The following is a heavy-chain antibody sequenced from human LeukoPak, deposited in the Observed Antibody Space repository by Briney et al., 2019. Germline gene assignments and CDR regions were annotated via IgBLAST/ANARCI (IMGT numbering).Heavy chain of an antibody. V-gene: IGHV4-30-4*01. CDR3: ARGLGFVLFQH. D-gene: IGHD6-6*01. J-gene: IGHJ1*01. Sequence: SETLSLTCTVSGGSISSGDYYWSWIRQPPGKGLEWIGYIYYSGSTYYNPSLKSRVTISVDTSKNQFSLKLSSVTAADTAVYYCARGLGFVLFQHWGQGTLVTVSS. CDR1: GGSISSGDYY. CDR2: IYYSGST.